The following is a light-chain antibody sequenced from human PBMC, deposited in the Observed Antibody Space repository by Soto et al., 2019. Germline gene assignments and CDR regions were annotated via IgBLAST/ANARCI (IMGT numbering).Light chain of an antibody. CDR2: XAS. V-gene: IGKV3-15*01. CDR3: QQYQNLWT. J-gene: IGKJ1*01. Sequence: IVMTQSPATLSVSLGESATLSCRPGQTVXSNVPWFQPRPGQAPGLLIYXASTRATGVPAMFSGSGSGTEFTLTISGLQSEDVELYYCQQYQNLWTFGQGTKVDI. CDR1: QTVXSN.